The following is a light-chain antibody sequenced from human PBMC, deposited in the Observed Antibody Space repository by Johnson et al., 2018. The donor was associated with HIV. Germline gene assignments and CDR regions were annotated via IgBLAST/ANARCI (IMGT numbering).Light chain of an antibody. CDR3: GTWDSSLSVYV. CDR2: ENN. V-gene: IGLV1-51*02. J-gene: IGLJ1*01. Sequence: QSVLTQPPSVSAAPGQKVTISCSGSSSNIGNNDVSWYQQLPGTAPKLLIYENNKRPSGIPDRFSGSKSGTSATRGITGLQTGDEADYYCGTWDSSLSVYVFGTGTKVTVL. CDR1: SSNIGNND.